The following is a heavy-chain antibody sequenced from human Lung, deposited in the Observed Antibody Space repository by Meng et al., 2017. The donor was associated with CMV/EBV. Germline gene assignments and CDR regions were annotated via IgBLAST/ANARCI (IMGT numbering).Heavy chain of an antibody. CDR3: ASGAGDY. V-gene: IGHV5-51*01. Sequence: KVSCKGSGYSFSTYWIVWVRQMPGKGLEWMGVIHPSDSETTYSPSFEGQVTISADKSISTVYLHWSYLKASDTGMYYCASGAGDYWGQGTLVTVSS. J-gene: IGHJ4*02. D-gene: IGHD1-26*01. CDR2: IHPSDSET. CDR1: GYSFSTYW.